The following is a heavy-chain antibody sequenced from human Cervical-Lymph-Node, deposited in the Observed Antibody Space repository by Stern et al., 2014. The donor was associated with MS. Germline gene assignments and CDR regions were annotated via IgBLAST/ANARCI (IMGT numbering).Heavy chain of an antibody. CDR2: VHPSGVGT. J-gene: IGHJ5*02. D-gene: IGHD3-10*01. Sequence: VQLVESGAGVKKPGASVKVSCKASGYTFTNYHMHWVRQAPGQALEWMGIVHPSGVGTTYAQKFQGRVTMTTDTSTATVYMELSSLTSEDTAVYYCARAKASGTLLRLDPWGQGTLVTVSS. V-gene: IGHV1-46*03. CDR3: ARAKASGTLLRLDP. CDR1: GYTFTNYH.